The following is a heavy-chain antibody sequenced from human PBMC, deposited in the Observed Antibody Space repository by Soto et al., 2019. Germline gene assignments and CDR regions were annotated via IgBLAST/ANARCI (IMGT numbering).Heavy chain of an antibody. D-gene: IGHD5-12*01. Sequence: QVQLVQSGAEVKKPGSSVKVSCTASGDIFSGYSISWVRQAPGQGLEWMGGIIPLFGSTNCEPKFQGSVTITADQSTNTGYIEWSSLKSEDTDVYYCARYLGTCYDAGAYWGQGTLVSVYS. CDR2: IIPLFGST. V-gene: IGHV1-69*12. CDR1: GDIFSGYS. J-gene: IGHJ4*02. CDR3: ARYLGTCYDAGAY.